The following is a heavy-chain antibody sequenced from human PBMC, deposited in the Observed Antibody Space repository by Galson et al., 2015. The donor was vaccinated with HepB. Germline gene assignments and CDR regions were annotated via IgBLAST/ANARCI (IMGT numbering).Heavy chain of an antibody. Sequence: SVKVSCKASGYTFTSYAMHWVRQAPGQRLEWMGWINAGNGNTKYSQKFQGRVTITRDTSASTAYMELSSLRSEDTAVYYCARDRALRGSSSWILPIFDYWGQGTLVTVSS. D-gene: IGHD6-13*01. J-gene: IGHJ4*02. V-gene: IGHV1-3*01. CDR2: INAGNGNT. CDR3: ARDRALRGSSSWILPIFDY. CDR1: GYTFTSYA.